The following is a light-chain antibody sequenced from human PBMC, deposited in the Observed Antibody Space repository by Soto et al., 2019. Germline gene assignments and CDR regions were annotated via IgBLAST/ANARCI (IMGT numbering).Light chain of an antibody. Sequence: EVVMTQTPATVSVSPGERATLSCRASQGLSSDYLAWYQQKPGQAPRLLIHAASSRATGIPDRFSGSGSGTDFTLTISSLEPEDFAVYYCQQRSNWVTFGQGTRLEIK. J-gene: IGKJ5*01. CDR2: AAS. CDR1: QGLSSDY. CDR3: QQRSNWVT. V-gene: IGKV3D-20*02.